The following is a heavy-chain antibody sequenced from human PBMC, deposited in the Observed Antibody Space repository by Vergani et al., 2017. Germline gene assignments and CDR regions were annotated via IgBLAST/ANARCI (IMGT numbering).Heavy chain of an antibody. CDR3: ARDSGA. CDR2: IYDSGST. V-gene: IGHV3-53*01. J-gene: IGHJ5*02. CDR1: GFIVSSNY. Sequence: EVQLLESGGGLVQPGGSLRLSCVASGFIVSSNYMSWVRQAPGKGLEWVSVIYDSGSTDYADSVKGRFTISRDNSKNTLYLQMNSLRAEDTAVYYCARDSGAWGQGTLVTVSS. D-gene: IGHD3-10*01.